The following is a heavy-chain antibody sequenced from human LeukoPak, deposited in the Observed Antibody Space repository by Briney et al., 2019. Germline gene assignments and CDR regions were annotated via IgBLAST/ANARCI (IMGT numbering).Heavy chain of an antibody. J-gene: IGHJ4*02. CDR2: ISYDGSNK. Sequence: GGSLRLSCAASGFTFSRYGMHWVRQAPGKGLEWVAVISYDGSNKYYADSVKGRFTISRDNSKNTLYLQMNSLRAEDTAVYYCAKPLRTMVRGGGFDYWGQGTLVTVSS. CDR1: GFTFSRYG. CDR3: AKPLRTMVRGGGFDY. V-gene: IGHV3-30*18. D-gene: IGHD3-10*01.